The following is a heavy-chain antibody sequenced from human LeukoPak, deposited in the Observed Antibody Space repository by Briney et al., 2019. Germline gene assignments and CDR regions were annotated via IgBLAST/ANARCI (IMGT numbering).Heavy chain of an antibody. V-gene: IGHV3-23*01. J-gene: IGHJ4*02. CDR1: GFTFSSYA. CDR2: ISGSGGST. Sequence: PGGSLRLSCAASGFTFSSYAMSWVRQAPGKGLEWVSAISGSGGSTYYADSVKGRFTISRDNSKNTLYLQMNSLRAEDTAVYYCAKDPGTAPWAAMDYFDYWGQGTLVTVSS. D-gene: IGHD2-2*01. CDR3: AKDPGTAPWAAMDYFDY.